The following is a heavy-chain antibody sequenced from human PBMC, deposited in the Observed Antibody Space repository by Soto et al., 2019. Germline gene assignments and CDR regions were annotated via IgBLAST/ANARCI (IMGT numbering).Heavy chain of an antibody. CDR3: ASRGD. J-gene: IGHJ4*02. CDR2: IYPDGRT. V-gene: IGHV3-66*01. Sequence: EVQLVESGGGLVQPGGSLRLSCAASGFSVSSDFMIWVRQAPGKGLDWVSSIYPDGRTFLAESVKGRFTISRDSSKNTLYLQMNSLRVEDTAVYYCASRGDWGQGALVTVSS. D-gene: IGHD2-21*01. CDR1: GFSVSSDF.